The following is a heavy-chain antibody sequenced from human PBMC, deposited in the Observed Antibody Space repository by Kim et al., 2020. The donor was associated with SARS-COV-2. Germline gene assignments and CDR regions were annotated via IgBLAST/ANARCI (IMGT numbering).Heavy chain of an antibody. D-gene: IGHD6-19*01. Sequence: SETLSLTCAVYGGSFSGYYWSWIRQPPGKALEWIGEINHSGSTNYNPSLKSRVTISVDTSKNQFSLKLSSVTAADTAVYYCAREQVYISGWFVPNWFDPWGQGTLFTVSS. CDR3: AREQVYISGWFVPNWFDP. J-gene: IGHJ5*02. V-gene: IGHV4-34*01. CDR1: GGSFSGYY. CDR2: INHSGST.